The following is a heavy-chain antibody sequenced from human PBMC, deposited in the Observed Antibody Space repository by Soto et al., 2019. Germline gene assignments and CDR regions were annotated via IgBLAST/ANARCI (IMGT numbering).Heavy chain of an antibody. V-gene: IGHV3-23*01. D-gene: IGHD6-6*01. CDR2: ISGSGGST. Sequence: PGGSLRLSCAASGFTFSSYAMSWVRQAPGKGLEWVSAISGSGGSTYYADSVKGRFTISRDNSKNTLYLQMNSLRAEDTAVYYCAKASQYADSSSSRPTYPYYMDVWGKGTTVTVSS. CDR1: GFTFSSYA. CDR3: AKASQYADSSSSRPTYPYYMDV. J-gene: IGHJ6*03.